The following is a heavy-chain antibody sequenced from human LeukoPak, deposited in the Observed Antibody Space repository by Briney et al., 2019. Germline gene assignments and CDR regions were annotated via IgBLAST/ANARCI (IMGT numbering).Heavy chain of an antibody. CDR2: ISSMGSNK. D-gene: IGHD4-17*01. Sequence: GGSMTLSCAASGFTFSSYAMHWVRQAPGKGLEWVAVISSMGSNKYYADSVKGQFTISRDNSKNTLYLQMNSLRAEDTAVYYCAREGGDYYYYYYMDVWGKGTTVTVSS. J-gene: IGHJ6*03. CDR3: AREGGDYYYYYYMDV. CDR1: GFTFSSYA. V-gene: IGHV3-30*04.